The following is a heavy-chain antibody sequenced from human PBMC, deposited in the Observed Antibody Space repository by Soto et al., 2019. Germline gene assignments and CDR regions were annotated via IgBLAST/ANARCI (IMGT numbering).Heavy chain of an antibody. D-gene: IGHD1-26*01. V-gene: IGHV3-23*01. J-gene: IGHJ2*01. CDR1: EFTFSSYA. CDR2: ISGNGGST. CDR3: AKEAGAVLGNLDL. Sequence: EVQLLESGGGLVQPGGSLRLSCAASEFTFSSYAMSWVRQAAGKGLEWVSGISGNGGSTHYADSVKGRFTISRDNFKNKVYLQMNSLRAEDTALYYCAKEAGAVLGNLDLCGRGTLVYVSA.